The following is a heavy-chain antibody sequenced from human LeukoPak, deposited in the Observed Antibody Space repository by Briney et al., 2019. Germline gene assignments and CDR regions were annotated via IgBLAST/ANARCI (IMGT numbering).Heavy chain of an antibody. CDR3: TSMTTVNFDY. CDR1: GFTFGDYA. J-gene: IGHJ4*02. Sequence: GGSLRLSCTASGFTFGDYAMSWVRQAPGKGLEWVGFIRSKAYGGTTEYAASVKGRFTISRDDSKSIAYLQMNSLKTEDTAVYYCTSMTTVNFDYWGQGTLVTVSS. D-gene: IGHD4-17*01. V-gene: IGHV3-49*04. CDR2: IRSKAYGGTT.